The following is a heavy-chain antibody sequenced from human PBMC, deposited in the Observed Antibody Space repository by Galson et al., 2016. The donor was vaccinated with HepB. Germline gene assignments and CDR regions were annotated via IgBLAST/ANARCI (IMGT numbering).Heavy chain of an antibody. CDR2: INAVSGNT. CDR1: GYIFINYA. CDR3: ASGYSSGWFFRIDY. V-gene: IGHV1-3*01. D-gene: IGHD6-19*01. J-gene: IGHJ4*02. Sequence: SVKVSCKASGYIFINYAWHWVRQAPGQGLEWMGWINAVSGNTDFSPRFLGRVSITRDTSANTAYMELSSLTSEDTAVYYCASGYSSGWFFRIDYWGQGTLLTVSS.